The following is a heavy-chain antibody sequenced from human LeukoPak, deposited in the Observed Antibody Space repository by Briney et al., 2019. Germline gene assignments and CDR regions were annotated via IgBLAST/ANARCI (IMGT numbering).Heavy chain of an antibody. CDR3: ARDNSVGDVAWWFDP. Sequence: ASVKVSCKASGYSFTSHYMHWVRQAPGQRLEWVGLINPSGSSTLYAQKFQGRVTMTRDMSTTTDYMELSSLRSEDTAVYYCARDNSVGDVAWWFDPWGQGTLVTVSS. V-gene: IGHV1-46*01. D-gene: IGHD1-26*01. CDR2: INPSGSST. J-gene: IGHJ5*02. CDR1: GYSFTSHY.